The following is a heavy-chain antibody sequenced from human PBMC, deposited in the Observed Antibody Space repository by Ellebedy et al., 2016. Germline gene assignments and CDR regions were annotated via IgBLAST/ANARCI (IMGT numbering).Heavy chain of an antibody. CDR1: GFSFSSDA. D-gene: IGHD2-8*02. Sequence: GGSLRLXXAASGFSFSSDAMTWVRQPPGKGLEWVSGISGSGGFTYHADSVKGRFTISRDNSKSTLYLQMNSLRAEDTALYDCAKGCTGVDPWGQGTLVTVSS. CDR3: AKGCTGVDP. V-gene: IGHV3-23*01. CDR2: ISGSGGFT. J-gene: IGHJ5*02.